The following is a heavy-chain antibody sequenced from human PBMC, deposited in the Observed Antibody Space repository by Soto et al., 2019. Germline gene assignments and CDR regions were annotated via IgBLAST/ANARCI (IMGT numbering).Heavy chain of an antibody. J-gene: IGHJ6*02. D-gene: IGHD1-26*01. Sequence: QVQLVQSGAEVKKSGASVKVSCKPSGYSFSDYFIQWVRPAPGQGLEWVAWINPKTAATNYAKKFQGRVSLTWDTSSTTAYMELTRLRPDDTAVYYCAIIKWGLNYYNGMDVWGQGTTVIVSS. CDR2: INPKTAAT. V-gene: IGHV1-2*02. CDR1: GYSFSDYF. CDR3: AIIKWGLNYYNGMDV.